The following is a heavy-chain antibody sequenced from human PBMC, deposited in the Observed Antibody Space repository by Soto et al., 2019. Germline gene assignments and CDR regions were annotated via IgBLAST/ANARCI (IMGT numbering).Heavy chain of an antibody. CDR2: IYYSGST. CDR1: GLSLSNARMG. V-gene: IGHV4-61*01. CDR3: AREDRIAAAVIIDY. D-gene: IGHD6-13*01. J-gene: IGHJ4*02. Sequence: QVTQKESGPVLVKPTETLTLTCTVSGLSLSNARMGVSWIRQPPGKGLEWIGYIYYSGSTNYNPSLKSRVTISVDTSKNQFSLKLSSVTAADTAVYYCAREDRIAAAVIIDYWGQGTLVTVSS.